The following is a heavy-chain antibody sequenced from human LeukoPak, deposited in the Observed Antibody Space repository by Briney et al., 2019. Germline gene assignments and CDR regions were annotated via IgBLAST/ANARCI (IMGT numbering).Heavy chain of an antibody. D-gene: IGHD1-1*01. V-gene: IGHV3-30-3*01. Sequence: GGSLRLSCAASGFTFSSYAMHWVRQAPGKGLEWVAVISYDGSNKYYADSVKGRFTISRDNSRDTVYLQMNSLRGEDTAVYYCAKAQGGTTFGIDIWGQGTMVTVSS. CDR3: AKAQGGTTFGIDI. CDR1: GFTFSSYA. CDR2: ISYDGSNK. J-gene: IGHJ3*02.